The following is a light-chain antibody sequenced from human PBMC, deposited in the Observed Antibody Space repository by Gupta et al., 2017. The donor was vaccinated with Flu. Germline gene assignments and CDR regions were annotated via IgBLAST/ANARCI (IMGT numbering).Light chain of an antibody. Sequence: SSVLTQPPSVSVAPGQPARITCGGTNIGSKSVHWYRQKPAHAPGLVVYDDSDGPSGSTERGSGSSSVNTATRTISRVEAGDEAYYCCQVLESSSDHAGCVFGTVTMATVL. V-gene: IGLV3-21*02. CDR2: DDS. J-gene: IGLJ1*01. CDR1: NIGSKS. CDR3: QVLESSSDHAGCV.